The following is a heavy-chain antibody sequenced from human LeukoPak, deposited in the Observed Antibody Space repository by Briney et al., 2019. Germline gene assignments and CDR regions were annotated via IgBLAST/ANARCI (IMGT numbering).Heavy chain of an antibody. J-gene: IGHJ2*01. CDR1: GGSISTSHW. CDR2: IFRSGST. Sequence: SETLSLACAVYGGSISTSHWWTWVRQPPGKGLEWIGEIFRSGSTDYNPSLKSRVTISVDKSNNQFSLKLTSVTAADTAVYYCARDSTVRSWYFDLWGRGTLVTVSS. CDR3: ARDSTVRSWYFDL. D-gene: IGHD4-11*01. V-gene: IGHV4-4*02.